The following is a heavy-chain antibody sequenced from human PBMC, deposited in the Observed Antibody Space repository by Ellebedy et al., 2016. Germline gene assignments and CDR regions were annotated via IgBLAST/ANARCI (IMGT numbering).Heavy chain of an antibody. V-gene: IGHV3-66*01. CDR1: GITVSNNY. CDR2: IYSGGST. CDR3: ARGDWNYAGYFDY. J-gene: IGHJ4*02. D-gene: IGHD1-7*01. Sequence: GESLKISCAASGITVSNNYMSWVRQAPGKGLEWVSVIYSGGSTRYADSVKGRFTISRDKSKTTVYLQMNSLRAEDTAVYYCARGDWNYAGYFDYWGQGTLVTVSS.